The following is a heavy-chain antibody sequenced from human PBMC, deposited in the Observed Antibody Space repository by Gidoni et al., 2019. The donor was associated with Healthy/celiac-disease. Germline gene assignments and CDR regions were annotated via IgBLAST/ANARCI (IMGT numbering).Heavy chain of an antibody. V-gene: IGHV4-39*01. J-gene: IGHJ3*02. CDR1: GGSISSSSYY. CDR3: ARQVYYYDSSGPSVLDAFDI. Sequence: QLQLQESGPGLVKPAETLSLTCPLSGGSISSSSYYWGWIRQPPGQGLEWIGSIYYSGSTYYNPFLKSRVTISVDTSKNQFFLMLSSVTAADTAVYYCARQVYYYDSSGPSVLDAFDIWGQGTMVTVSS. D-gene: IGHD3-22*01. CDR2: IYYSGST.